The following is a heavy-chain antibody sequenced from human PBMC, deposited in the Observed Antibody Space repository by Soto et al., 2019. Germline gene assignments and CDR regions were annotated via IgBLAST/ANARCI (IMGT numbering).Heavy chain of an antibody. J-gene: IGHJ5*01. CDR3: AKLRYFDWSAYNWFEY. CDR1: GFTFSSYA. D-gene: IGHD3-9*01. Sequence: PGGSLRLSCAASGFTFSSYAMNWVRQAPGKGLEWVSVISGSGDSTYYADSVKGRFTISRDNSKNTLYLQMNSLRVEDTAVYHCAKLRYFDWSAYNWFEYWGQGTPVTVSS. V-gene: IGHV3-23*01. CDR2: ISGSGDST.